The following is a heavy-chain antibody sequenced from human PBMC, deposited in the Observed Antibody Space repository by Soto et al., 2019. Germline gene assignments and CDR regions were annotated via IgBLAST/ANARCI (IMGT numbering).Heavy chain of an antibody. CDR2: ISYDGTNK. Sequence: QVQLVESGGGEVQPGRSLTISCAASGFTFSTYGMHWVRQTPGKGLEWVAVISYDGTNKFYSDSVKGRFTISRDNFKNTLTLQXXXLXXDDXAVYSCAKDLQSYGDYDYYCYGMDVWGLGTRVTVSS. J-gene: IGHJ6*02. V-gene: IGHV3-30*18. CDR3: AKDLQSYGDYDYYCYGMDV. CDR1: GFTFSTYG. D-gene: IGHD4-17*01.